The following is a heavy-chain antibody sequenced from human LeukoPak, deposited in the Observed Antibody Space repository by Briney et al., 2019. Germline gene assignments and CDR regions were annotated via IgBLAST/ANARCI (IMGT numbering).Heavy chain of an antibody. Sequence: AASVKVSCKASGYTFTGYYMHWVRQTPGQGLEWMGRINPNSGGTNYAQKFQGRVTMTRDTSISTAYMELSSLRSEDTAVYYCARGSSTSSYYYYGMDVWGQGTTVTVSS. CDR1: GYTFTGYY. J-gene: IGHJ6*02. V-gene: IGHV1-2*06. CDR2: INPNSGGT. CDR3: ARGSSTSSYYYYGMDV. D-gene: IGHD2-2*01.